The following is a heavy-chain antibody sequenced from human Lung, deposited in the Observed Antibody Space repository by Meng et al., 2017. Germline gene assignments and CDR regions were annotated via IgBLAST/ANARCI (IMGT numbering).Heavy chain of an antibody. CDR3: ARGRGNQPLFDF. CDR2: LIPVLNKA. V-gene: IGHV1-69*10. J-gene: IGHJ4*02. CDR1: GGSFSTYT. D-gene: IGHD2/OR15-2a*01. Sequence: QVQLVQSGAEVKKPGSSVKVVCKTSGGSFSTYTFSWVRQAPGQGLEWMGGLIPVLNKAKSAPRFQDRVTFTADETTTTAYMELSSLTFEDTAVYFCARGRGNQPLFDFWGQGTLVTVSS.